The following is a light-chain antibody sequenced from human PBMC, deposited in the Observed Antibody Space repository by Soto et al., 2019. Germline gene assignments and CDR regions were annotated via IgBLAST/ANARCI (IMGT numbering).Light chain of an antibody. Sequence: QSALTQPPSASGSPGQSVTISCTGTSSDVGGYNYVSWYQQHPGKAPKLMIYEVSKRPSGVPDRFSGSKSGNTASLPVSGLQAEDEADYYCSSYAGSNNLYVFGTGTKLTVL. CDR3: SSYAGSNNLYV. V-gene: IGLV2-8*01. CDR1: SSDVGGYNY. J-gene: IGLJ1*01. CDR2: EVS.